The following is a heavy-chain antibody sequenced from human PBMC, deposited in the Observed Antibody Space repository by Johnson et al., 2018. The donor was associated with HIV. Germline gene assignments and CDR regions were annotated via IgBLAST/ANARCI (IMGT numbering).Heavy chain of an antibody. D-gene: IGHD2-15*01. CDR1: GFTFKDYG. CDR3: ARAKDAAYPYDAFDV. Sequence: VQLVESGGSVVRPGGSLRLSCAASGFTFKDYGMSWVRQAPGKGLEWVAGVHWNGDGIGYADSVKGRFTISRDNTKNSLSLQMFSLRAEDTALYYCARAKDAAYPYDAFDVWGHGTMVIVSA. V-gene: IGHV3-20*04. J-gene: IGHJ3*01. CDR2: VHWNGDGI.